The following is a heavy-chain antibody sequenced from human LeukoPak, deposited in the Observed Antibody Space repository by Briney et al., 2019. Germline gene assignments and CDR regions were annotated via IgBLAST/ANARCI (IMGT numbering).Heavy chain of an antibody. V-gene: IGHV3-23*01. D-gene: IGHD3-10*01. CDR1: GFTFSSYA. J-gene: IGHJ6*02. CDR3: ASSMVRGVISLGYYYYGMDV. CDR2: ISGSGGST. Sequence: GGSLRLSCAASGFTFSSYAMSWVRQAPGKGLEWVSAISGSGGSTYYADSVKGRFTISRDNSKNTLYLQMNSLRAEDTAVYYCASSMVRGVISLGYYYYGMDVWGQGTMVTVSS.